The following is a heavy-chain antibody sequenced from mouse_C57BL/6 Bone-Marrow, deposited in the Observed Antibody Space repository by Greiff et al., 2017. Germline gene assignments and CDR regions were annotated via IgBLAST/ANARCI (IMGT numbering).Heavy chain of an antibody. V-gene: IGHV1-50*01. D-gene: IGHD4-1*02. J-gene: IGHJ3*01. CDR3: ARSNWDPWFAY. CDR2: IDPSDSYT. CDR1: GYTFTSYW. Sequence: VQLQQPGAELVKPGASVKLSCKASGYTFTSYWMQWVKQRPGQGLEWIGEIDPSDSYTNSNQKFKGTATLTVDTSSSTAYMQLSSLTSEDSAVYYCARSNWDPWFAYWGQGTLVTGSA.